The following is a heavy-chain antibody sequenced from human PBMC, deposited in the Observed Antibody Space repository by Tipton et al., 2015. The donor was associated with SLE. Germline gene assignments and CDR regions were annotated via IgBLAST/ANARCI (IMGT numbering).Heavy chain of an antibody. CDR2: ISSSSSYI. J-gene: IGHJ5*02. CDR1: GFTFSSYS. V-gene: IGHV3-21*01. CDR3: ARAGSSGWYNDWFDP. Sequence: SLRLSCAASGFTFSSYSMNWVRQAPGKGLEWVSSISSSSSYIYYADSVKGRFTISRDNAKNSLYLQMNSLRAEDTAVYYCARAGSSGWYNDWFDPWGQGTLVTVSS. D-gene: IGHD6-19*01.